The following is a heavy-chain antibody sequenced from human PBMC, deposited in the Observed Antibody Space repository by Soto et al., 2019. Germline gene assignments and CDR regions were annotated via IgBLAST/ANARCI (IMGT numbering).Heavy chain of an antibody. CDR2: IYYSGST. Sequence: PSETLSLTCTVSGGSISSYYWSWIRQPPGKGLEWIGYIYYSGSTNYNPSLKSRVTISVDTSKNQFSLKLSSVTAADTAVYYCARVRRRWNYLDYWGQGTLVTVSS. CDR1: GGSISSYY. J-gene: IGHJ4*02. D-gene: IGHD1-1*01. V-gene: IGHV4-59*08. CDR3: ARVRRRWNYLDY.